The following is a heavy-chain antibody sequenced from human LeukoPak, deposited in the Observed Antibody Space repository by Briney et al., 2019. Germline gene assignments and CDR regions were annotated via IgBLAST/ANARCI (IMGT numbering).Heavy chain of an antibody. Sequence: SETLSLTCAVYGGSFSGYDWCWIRQPPGKGLEWIGEINHSGSTNYNPSLKSRVTISVDTSKNQFSLKLSSVTAADTAVYYCARRAEGHYDSSGYYYWGQGTLVTVSS. V-gene: IGHV4-34*01. CDR2: INHSGST. CDR3: ARRAEGHYDSSGYYY. CDR1: GGSFSGYD. J-gene: IGHJ4*02. D-gene: IGHD3-22*01.